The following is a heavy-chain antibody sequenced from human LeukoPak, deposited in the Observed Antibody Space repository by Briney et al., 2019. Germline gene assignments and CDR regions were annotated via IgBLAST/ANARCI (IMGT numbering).Heavy chain of an antibody. CDR2: IWYDGSNK. CDR3: ARARYSGSYYFDY. CDR1: GFTFSSYG. V-gene: IGHV3-33*08. D-gene: IGHD1-26*01. J-gene: IGHJ4*02. Sequence: SGGSLRLSCAASGFTFSSYGMHWVRQAPGKGLEWVAVIWYDGSNKYYADSVKGRFTISRDNSKNTLYLQMNSLRAEDTAVYYCARARYSGSYYFDYWDQGTLVTVSS.